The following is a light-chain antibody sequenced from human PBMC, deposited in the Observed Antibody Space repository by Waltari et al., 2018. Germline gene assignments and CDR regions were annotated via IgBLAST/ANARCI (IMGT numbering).Light chain of an antibody. J-gene: IGKJ1*01. Sequence: DVVMTQSPLSLPVTLGQPASISCRSSQSLVYSDGNTYLHWFQERPGQSPRRLISKVSKRDSGVPDRVSGSGSGTDFTLKISRVEAEDVGVYYCMQGIHWPRTFGQGTKVEIK. V-gene: IGKV2-30*01. CDR1: QSLVYSDGNTY. CDR2: KVS. CDR3: MQGIHWPRT.